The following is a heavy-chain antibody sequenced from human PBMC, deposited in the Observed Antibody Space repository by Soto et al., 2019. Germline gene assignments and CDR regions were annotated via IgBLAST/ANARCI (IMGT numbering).Heavy chain of an antibody. D-gene: IGHD1-7*01. CDR1: GASFSSYY. CDR3: ARTPETRDWLDP. V-gene: IGHV4-59*01. J-gene: IGHJ5*02. CDR2: IYYIGAY. Sequence: TLSLPCSVSGASFSSYYWSWVRQPPGKGLEWIGYIYYIGAYNYNPSLKSRVTISVDTSKNQFSLKLTSVTAADTAVYYCARTPETRDWLDPWGQGTLVTVSS.